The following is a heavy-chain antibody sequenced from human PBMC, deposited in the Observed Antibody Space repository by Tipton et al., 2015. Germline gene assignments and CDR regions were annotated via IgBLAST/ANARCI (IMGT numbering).Heavy chain of an antibody. Sequence: QLVQSGAEVKKPGESLKISCKGSGYTFTGYWISWVRQMPGKGLEWMGRIDPDGSYTNYSPSFQGHVTISADKSTSTAYLRWSSLKASDTAVYYCARLYSSSWFDYWGQGTLVTVSP. CDR2: IDPDGSYT. J-gene: IGHJ4*02. CDR3: ARLYSSSWFDY. D-gene: IGHD6-13*01. CDR1: GYTFTGYW. V-gene: IGHV5-10-1*01.